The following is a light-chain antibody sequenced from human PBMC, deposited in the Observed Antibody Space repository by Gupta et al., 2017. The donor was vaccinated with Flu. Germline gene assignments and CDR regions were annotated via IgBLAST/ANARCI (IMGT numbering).Light chain of an antibody. J-gene: IGKJ1*01. Sequence: GDRVTITCRASQSSDSWLAWYQQKPGKAPKLLIYKASNLESGVPARFSGSGSGTEFTLTISSLQPDDFATYYCQQDRSYPWTFGQGTTVEIQ. CDR3: QQDRSYPWT. V-gene: IGKV1-5*03. CDR1: QSSDSW. CDR2: KAS.